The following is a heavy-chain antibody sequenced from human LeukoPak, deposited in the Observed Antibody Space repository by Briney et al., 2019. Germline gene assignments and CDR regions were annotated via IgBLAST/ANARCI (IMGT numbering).Heavy chain of an antibody. J-gene: IGHJ3*02. CDR1: GYTFTGYY. Sequence: ASVKVSCKASGYTFTGYYMHWLRQAPGQGLEWMGWINPNSGGTNYAQEFQGRVTMTRDTSISTAYMELSRLRSDDTAVYYCARGVYYYDSSGYYYEDAFDIWGQGTMVTVSS. CDR3: ARGVYYYDSSGYYYEDAFDI. V-gene: IGHV1-2*02. CDR2: INPNSGGT. D-gene: IGHD3-22*01.